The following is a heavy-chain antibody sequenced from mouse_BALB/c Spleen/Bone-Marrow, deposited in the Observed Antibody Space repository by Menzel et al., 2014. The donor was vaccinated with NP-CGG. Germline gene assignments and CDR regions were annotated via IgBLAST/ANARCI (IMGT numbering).Heavy chain of an antibody. D-gene: IGHD2-1*01. Sequence: VQLQQSGAELVKPGASVKLSRKTSGYTFTSYWIHWVKQRPGQGLEWIGEINPSNGRTSYNEKFKSKATLAVDTSSSTAYMQLSSLTSEDSAVYYCARANFGNYGVYWGQGSTLTVSS. CDR2: INPSNGRT. CDR3: ARANFGNYGVY. CDR1: GYTFTSYW. J-gene: IGHJ2*01. V-gene: IGHV1S81*02.